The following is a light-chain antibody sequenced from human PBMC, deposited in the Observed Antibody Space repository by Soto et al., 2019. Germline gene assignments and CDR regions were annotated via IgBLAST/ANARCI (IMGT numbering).Light chain of an antibody. J-gene: IGLJ2*01. CDR1: SSDIGAYNS. Sequence: QSALTQPPSASGSPGQSVTISCTGTSSDIGAYNSVSWYQQHLGKAPQLMIYEVNKRPSGVPDRFSGSKSGNTASLTVSGLQAEDEADYYCSSSAGSNTFVVFGGGTKLTVL. CDR2: EVN. V-gene: IGLV2-8*01. CDR3: SSSAGSNTFVV.